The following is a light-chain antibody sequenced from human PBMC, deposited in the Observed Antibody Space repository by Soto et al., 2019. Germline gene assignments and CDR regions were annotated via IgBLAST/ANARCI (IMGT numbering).Light chain of an antibody. J-gene: IGLJ3*02. Sequence: QSVLTQPRSVSGSPGQSVTISCTGTSSDVGGYNHVSWYQQHPGKAPKLMIYDVTKRPPGVPDRFSGSKSGNRASLTISGLQAEDEADYYCCSYAGTYTWVFGGGTKVTVL. CDR1: SSDVGGYNH. CDR3: CSYAGTYTWV. CDR2: DVT. V-gene: IGLV2-11*01.